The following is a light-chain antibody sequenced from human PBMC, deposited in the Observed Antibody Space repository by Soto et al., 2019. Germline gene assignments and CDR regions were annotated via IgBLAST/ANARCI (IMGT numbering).Light chain of an antibody. CDR2: DVS. CDR3: SSYTSVTSLEV. CDR1: SSDVGGYNF. V-gene: IGLV2-14*03. Sequence: QSVLTQPASVSGSPGQSITISCTGTSSDVGGYNFVSWYQQHPGKAPKLMIYDVSYRPAGVSNRFSGSKSGNTASLTISGLQAEDEADYYCSSYTSVTSLEVFGGGTKVTVL. J-gene: IGLJ2*01.